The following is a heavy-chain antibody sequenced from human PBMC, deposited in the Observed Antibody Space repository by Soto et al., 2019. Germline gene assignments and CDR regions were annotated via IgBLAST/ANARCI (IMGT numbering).Heavy chain of an antibody. CDR3: ARGRGYSGDDLQENGFDV. D-gene: IGHD5-12*01. J-gene: IGHJ3*01. CDR1: GYTFSSFY. CDR2: MNPSGDRT. Sequence: QVQLMQSGTEVKEPGASVNLSCKASGYTFSSFYIHWVRQAPGQGLEWVGIMNPSGDRTNYAQNFQGRVSMTKDTATSTVYMELSRLRSEDTAVYYCARGRGYSGDDLQENGFDVWGKGTMVTVS. V-gene: IGHV1-46*01.